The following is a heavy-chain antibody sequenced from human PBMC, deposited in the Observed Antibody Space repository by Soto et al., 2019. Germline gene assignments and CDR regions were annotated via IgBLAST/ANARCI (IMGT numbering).Heavy chain of an antibody. CDR3: VRVRGGGTYHFDY. CDR1: GFTFSDHY. CDR2: TRNKARSYTT. J-gene: IGHJ4*02. Sequence: GGSLRLTCAASGFTFSDHYMDWVRQTPGKRLEWVGRTRNKARSYTTEYAASVNGRFTISRDDSKNSLYLQMNSLKVDDTAVYYCVRVRGGGTYHFDYWGQGTLVTVSS. V-gene: IGHV3-72*01. D-gene: IGHD3-10*01.